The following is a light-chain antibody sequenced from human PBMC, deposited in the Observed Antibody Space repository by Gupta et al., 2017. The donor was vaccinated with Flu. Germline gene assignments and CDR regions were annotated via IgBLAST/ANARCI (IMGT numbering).Light chain of an antibody. V-gene: IGLV1-51*02. CDR1: SSNVGNND. J-gene: IGLJ2*01. CDR3: ATWDSSLSAEV. Sequence: QSFLTHPPSVLAPPARKVTIYCSGSSSNVGNNDVAWYQQIPGTAPKLLIYENNKRPSGIPDRFSGSKSGTSATLAIHGLRAEDEADYYCATWDSSLSAEVFGGGTNLTVL. CDR2: ENN.